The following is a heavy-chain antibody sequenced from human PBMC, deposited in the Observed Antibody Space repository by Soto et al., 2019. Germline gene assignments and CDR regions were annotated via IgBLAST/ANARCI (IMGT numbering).Heavy chain of an antibody. CDR2: ISNTGST. D-gene: IGHD4-17*01. CDR3: ARVYAIGWLDP. V-gene: IGHV4-61*01. J-gene: IGHJ5*02. CDR1: GGSVSSGSYY. Sequence: SETLPLTCTVSGGSVSSGSYYWIWIRQTPGKGLEWIAYISNTGSTNNNTSLKSRVTIAVDTSKNQFSLKLTSVTAADTAVYYCARVYAIGWLDPWGQGTLVTVS.